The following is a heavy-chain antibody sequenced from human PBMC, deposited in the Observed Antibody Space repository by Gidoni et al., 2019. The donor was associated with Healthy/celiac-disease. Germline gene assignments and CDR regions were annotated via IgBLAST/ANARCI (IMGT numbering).Heavy chain of an antibody. CDR1: GYTFTSSA. CDR2: INAGNGNT. V-gene: IGHV1-3*01. D-gene: IGHD3-16*02. J-gene: IGHJ4*02. Sequence: QVQLVQSGAEVKKPEASVKVSCKASGYTFTSSAMHWVRQAPGQRLEWMGWINAGNGNTKYSQKFQGRVTMTRDTSARTAYMELSSLRSEDTAVYYCASGGSYRFIKFWGQGTLVTVSS. CDR3: ASGGSYRFIKF.